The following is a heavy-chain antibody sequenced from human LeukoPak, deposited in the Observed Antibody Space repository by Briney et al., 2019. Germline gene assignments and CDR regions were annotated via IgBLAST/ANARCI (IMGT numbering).Heavy chain of an antibody. J-gene: IGHJ3*02. D-gene: IGHD7-27*01. CDR1: GFTFSTYA. CDR3: AREILTGYAFDI. CDR2: ISYDGTNK. Sequence: GGSLRLSCAASGFTFSTYAMHWVRQAPGKGLEWVAFISYDGTNKYCADSVKGRFTISRDNSKDTLYLQMNSLRAEDTALYYCAREILTGYAFDIWGQGTMVTVPS. V-gene: IGHV3-30-3*01.